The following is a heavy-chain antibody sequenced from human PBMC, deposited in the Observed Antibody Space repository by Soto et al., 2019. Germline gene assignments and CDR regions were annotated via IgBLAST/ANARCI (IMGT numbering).Heavy chain of an antibody. J-gene: IGHJ6*02. CDR3: ARQLGYSSSWYDNYYYGTDV. Sequence: GESLKISCKGSGYSFTSYWIGWVRQMPGKGLEWMGIIYPGDSDTRYSPSFQGQVTISADKSISTAYLQWSSLKASDTAMYYCARQLGYSSSWYDNYYYGTDVWGQGTTVTVSS. V-gene: IGHV5-51*01. CDR2: IYPGDSDT. D-gene: IGHD6-13*01. CDR1: GYSFTSYW.